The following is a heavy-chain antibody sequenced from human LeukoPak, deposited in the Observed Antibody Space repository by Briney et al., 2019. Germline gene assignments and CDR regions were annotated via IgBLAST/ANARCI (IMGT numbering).Heavy chain of an antibody. J-gene: IGHJ4*02. V-gene: IGHV4-59*01. D-gene: IGHD1-20*01. CDR2: IYYSGST. Sequence: SETLSLTCTVSGGSISSYYWSWIRQPPGKGLGWIGYIYYSGSTNYNPSLKSRVTISVDTSKNQFSLKLSSVTAADTAVYYCARGGTSRITGNFDYWGQGTLVTVSS. CDR3: ARGGTSRITGNFDY. CDR1: GGSISSYY.